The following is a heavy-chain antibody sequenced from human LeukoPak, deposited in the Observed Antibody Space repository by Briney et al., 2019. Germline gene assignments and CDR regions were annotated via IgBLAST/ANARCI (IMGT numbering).Heavy chain of an antibody. CDR1: GGTFSSYA. CDR2: IIPIFGTA. D-gene: IGHD2/OR15-2a*01. CDR3: AMNIVRGGSYYYYYYMDV. V-gene: IGHV1-69*06. J-gene: IGHJ6*03. Sequence: GASVKVSCKASGGTFSSYAISWVRQAPGQGLEWMGGIIPIFGTANYAQKFQGRVTITADKSTSTAYMELSSLRSEDTAVYYCAMNIVRGGSYYYYYYMDVWGKGTTVTVSS.